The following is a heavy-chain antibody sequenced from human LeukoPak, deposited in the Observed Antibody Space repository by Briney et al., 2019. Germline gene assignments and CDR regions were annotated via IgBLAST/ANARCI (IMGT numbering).Heavy chain of an antibody. J-gene: IGHJ4*02. Sequence: SETLSLTCTVSGGSISSYYWGWIRQPPGKGLEWIGSIYYSGSTYYNPSLKSRVTISVDTSKNQFSLKLSSVTAADTAVYYCARIAARTIDYWGQGTLVTVSS. CDR2: IYYSGST. V-gene: IGHV4-39*01. CDR3: ARIAARTIDY. D-gene: IGHD6-6*01. CDR1: GGSISSYY.